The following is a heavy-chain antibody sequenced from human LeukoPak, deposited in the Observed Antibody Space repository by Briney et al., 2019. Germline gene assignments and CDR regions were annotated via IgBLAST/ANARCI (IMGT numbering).Heavy chain of an antibody. J-gene: IGHJ4*02. Sequence: GGSLRLSCAASGFTFSSYAMSWVRQAPGKGLEWVSAISGSGGSTYYADSVKGRFTISRGNSKNTLYLQMNSLRAEDTAVYYCAKDSVSSSPAADFDYWGQGTLVTVSS. D-gene: IGHD6-6*01. CDR2: ISGSGGST. V-gene: IGHV3-23*01. CDR1: GFTFSSYA. CDR3: AKDSVSSSPAADFDY.